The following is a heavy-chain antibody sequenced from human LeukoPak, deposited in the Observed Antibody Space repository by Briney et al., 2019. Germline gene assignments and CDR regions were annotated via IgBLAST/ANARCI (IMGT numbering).Heavy chain of an antibody. CDR1: GYTFTGYY. Sequence: ASVKVSCKASGYTFTGYYMHWVRQAPGQGLEWMGWINPNSGGTNYAQKFQGWVTMTRDTSISTAYMELSRLRSDDTAVYYCAKDTPYDFWSGYSDFDYWGQGTLVTVSS. D-gene: IGHD3-3*01. CDR2: INPNSGGT. V-gene: IGHV1-2*04. J-gene: IGHJ4*02. CDR3: AKDTPYDFWSGYSDFDY.